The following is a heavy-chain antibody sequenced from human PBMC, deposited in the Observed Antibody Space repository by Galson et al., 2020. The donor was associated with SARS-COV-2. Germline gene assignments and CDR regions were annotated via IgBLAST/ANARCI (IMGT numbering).Heavy chain of an antibody. CDR2: ISGSGGST. Sequence: GESLKISCAASGFTFSSYAMSWVRQAPGKGLEWVSAISGSGGSTYYADSVKGRFTIPRDKSKNTLYLQMKSLKAEETSVYYCAKGDPSGVRLDAFEIWGQWTMVTVSS. CDR3: AKGDPSGVRLDAFEI. D-gene: IGHD3-3*01. CDR1: GFTFSSYA. V-gene: IGHV3-23*01. J-gene: IGHJ3*02.